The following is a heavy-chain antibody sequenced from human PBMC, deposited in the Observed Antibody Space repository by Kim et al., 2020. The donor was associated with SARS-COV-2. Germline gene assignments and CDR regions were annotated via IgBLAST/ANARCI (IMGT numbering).Heavy chain of an antibody. CDR3: ARARALVRGAISGFDI. J-gene: IGHJ3*02. V-gene: IGHV3-11*06. D-gene: IGHD3-10*01. Sequence: DSVKGRFAISRDNAQSSLYLQMNSLTTEDTAIYFCARARALVRGAISGFDIWGQGTTVTVSS.